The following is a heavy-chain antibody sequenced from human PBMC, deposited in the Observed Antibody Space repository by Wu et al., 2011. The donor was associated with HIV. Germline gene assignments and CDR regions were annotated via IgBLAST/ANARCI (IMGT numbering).Heavy chain of an antibody. D-gene: IGHD3-9*01. CDR2: ITPPFGSA. CDR1: GYTFTGYY. Sequence: QVQLVQSGAEVKKPGASVKVSCRASGYTFTGYYMHWVRQAPGQGLEWMGGITPPFGSANYAQTFQGRVTLTTDESTSTVYLKLSSLRSEDTAVYFCARGPRDMLTGFSXQFHMDVWGQGTTVTVSS. V-gene: IGHV1-69*01. J-gene: IGHJ6*02. CDR3: ARGPRDMLTGFSXQFHMDV.